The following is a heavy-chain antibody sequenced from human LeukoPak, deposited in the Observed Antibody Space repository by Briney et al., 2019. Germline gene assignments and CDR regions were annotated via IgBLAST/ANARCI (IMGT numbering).Heavy chain of an antibody. D-gene: IGHD5-18*01. CDR3: ARAKDTAMVLFDY. CDR2: ISYDGSNK. V-gene: IGHV3-30-3*01. Sequence: PGGSLRLSCAASGFTFSSYAMHWVRQAPGKGLEWVAVISYDGSNKYYADSVKGRFTISRDNSKNTLYLQMNSLRAEDTAVYYCARAKDTAMVLFDYWGQGTLVTVSS. CDR1: GFTFSSYA. J-gene: IGHJ4*02.